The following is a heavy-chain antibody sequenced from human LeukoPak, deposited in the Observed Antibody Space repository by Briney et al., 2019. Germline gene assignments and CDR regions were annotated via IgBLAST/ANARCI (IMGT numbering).Heavy chain of an antibody. CDR1: DYTFTNYG. CDR2: ISPYNGYT. Sequence: GASVKVSCKASDYTFTNYGIGWVRQAPGQGLEWVGWISPYNGYTKYAQRLQGRVTMTTDTSTTTAYLELRSLRPDDTALYYCARDLSGVPAATQGYFDPWGQGTLVTVSS. V-gene: IGHV1-18*01. D-gene: IGHD2-2*01. J-gene: IGHJ5*02. CDR3: ARDLSGVPAATQGYFDP.